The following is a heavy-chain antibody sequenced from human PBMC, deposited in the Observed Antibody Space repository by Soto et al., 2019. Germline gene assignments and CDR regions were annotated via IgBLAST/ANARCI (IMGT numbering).Heavy chain of an antibody. Sequence: QLQLQESGPGLVKPSETLSLTCNVSGGSITSVPYYWGWVRQPPGKGLEWIGFIYYTGSTYYSPSLKSRVTMSVETSKNSFSLNLSSVTATDTAVYYCARRFSGSYGTIGGGYFDFWGQGTLVTVYS. J-gene: IGHJ4*02. CDR2: IYYTGST. V-gene: IGHV4-39*02. CDR1: GGSITSVPYY. CDR3: ARRFSGSYGTIGGGYFDF. D-gene: IGHD1-26*01.